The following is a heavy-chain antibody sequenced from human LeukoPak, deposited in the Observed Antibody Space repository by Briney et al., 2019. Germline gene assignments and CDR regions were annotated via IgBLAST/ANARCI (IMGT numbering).Heavy chain of an antibody. V-gene: IGHV4-59*01. Sequence: SETLSLTCTISNGSISDVYWSWIRQPPGKGLEWIGYIYYSGSTNYSPSLRSRVTISVDRSKNQVSLILSSLTAADTAIYYCARSAAGHQYYFDYWGRGTLVTVSS. CDR1: NGSISDVY. J-gene: IGHJ4*02. CDR3: ARSAAGHQYYFDY. D-gene: IGHD2-2*01. CDR2: IYYSGST.